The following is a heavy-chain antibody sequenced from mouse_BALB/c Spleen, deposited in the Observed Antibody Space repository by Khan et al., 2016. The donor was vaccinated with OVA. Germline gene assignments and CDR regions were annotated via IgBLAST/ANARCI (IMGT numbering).Heavy chain of an antibody. J-gene: IGHJ3*01. CDR2: IWSGGVT. V-gene: IGHV2-2*02. CDR3: VRNYDYDEGPTY. Sequence: QVQLKQSGPGLVQPSQSLSITCTVSGFSLSSYGVHWVRQSPGKGLEWLGVIWSGGVTDYNAAFISRLSISKDNSKSQAFLKMNSLQANDTAIYYCVRNYDYDEGPTYWGQGTLVTVSA. D-gene: IGHD2-4*01. CDR1: GFSLSSYG.